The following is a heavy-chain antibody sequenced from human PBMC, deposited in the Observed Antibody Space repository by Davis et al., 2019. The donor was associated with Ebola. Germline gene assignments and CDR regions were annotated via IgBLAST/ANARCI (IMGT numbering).Heavy chain of an antibody. CDR1: GFTFSSYG. V-gene: IGHV3-NL1*01. J-gene: IGHJ4*02. CDR2: IGYNGDNT. D-gene: IGHD6-19*01. Sequence: GGSLRLSCAASGFTFSSYGMHWVRQAPGKGLEWVSTIGYNGDNTYYADSVKGRFTISRDNSKNTLSLQMNSLRAEDTAVYYCAKGRQWLEYFDYWGQGTLVTVSS. CDR3: AKGRQWLEYFDY.